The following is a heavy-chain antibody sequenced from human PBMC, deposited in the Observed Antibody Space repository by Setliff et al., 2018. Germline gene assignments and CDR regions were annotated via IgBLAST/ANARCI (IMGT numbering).Heavy chain of an antibody. CDR3: ARSPRPPTSLDYVDV. V-gene: IGHV3-74*01. CDR2: LHPNGITT. J-gene: IGHJ6*03. Sequence: PGGSLRLSCVTSGFTLSRFWMHWVRQVPGKGLVWVSRLHPNGITTRYADSVKGRFTIYRDMAENTLYLQMNSLRAEGTAVYYCARSPRPPTSLDYVDVWGDGTGVTVS. CDR1: GFTLSRFW. D-gene: IGHD2-2*01.